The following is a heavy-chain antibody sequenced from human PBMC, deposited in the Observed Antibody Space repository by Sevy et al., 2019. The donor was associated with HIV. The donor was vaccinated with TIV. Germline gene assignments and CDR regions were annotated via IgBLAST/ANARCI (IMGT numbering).Heavy chain of an antibody. D-gene: IGHD2-15*01. V-gene: IGHV3-21*01. J-gene: IGHJ3*02. CDR2: ISSSSSYI. CDR1: GFIFSSYS. Sequence: GGSLRLSCAASGFIFSSYSMIWVRQAPGKGLEWVSSISSSSSYIYYADSVKGRFTISRDNAKNSLYLQMNSLRAEDTAVYYCARDGAVVAARRVAFDIWGQGTMVTVSS. CDR3: ARDGAVVAARRVAFDI.